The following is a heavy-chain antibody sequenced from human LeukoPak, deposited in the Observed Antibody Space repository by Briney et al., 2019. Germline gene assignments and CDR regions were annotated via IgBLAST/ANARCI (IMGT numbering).Heavy chain of an antibody. Sequence: GGSLRLSCAASGFTFSSYSMNWVRKAPGKGLEWVSSISSSSSYIYYADSVKGRFTISRDNAKNSLYLQMNSLRAEDTAVYYCARDGSSGWNFGLGYWGQGTLVTVSS. CDR1: GFTFSSYS. CDR2: ISSSSSYI. J-gene: IGHJ4*02. CDR3: ARDGSSGWNFGLGY. D-gene: IGHD6-19*01. V-gene: IGHV3-21*01.